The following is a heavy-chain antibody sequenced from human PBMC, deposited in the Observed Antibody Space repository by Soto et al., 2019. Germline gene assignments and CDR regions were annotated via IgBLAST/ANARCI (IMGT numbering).Heavy chain of an antibody. Sequence: PGGSLRLSCAASGFNFDNYYMAWVRQAPGKGLEWVANIKKDGSGSNYVDSLKGRFTISRDNAKNSLYLRMNNLRAEDSGVYFCARDTTGILDYWGQGTLVTVSS. J-gene: IGHJ4*02. CDR2: IKKDGSGS. D-gene: IGHD1-1*01. CDR3: ARDTTGILDY. V-gene: IGHV3-7*01. CDR1: GFNFDNYY.